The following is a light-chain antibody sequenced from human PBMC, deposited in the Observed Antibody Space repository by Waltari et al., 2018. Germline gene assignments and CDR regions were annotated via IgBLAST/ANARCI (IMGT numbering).Light chain of an antibody. CDR3: SSYTTSSHVV. J-gene: IGLJ2*01. V-gene: IGLV2-14*03. Sequence: SALTQPAPVSGSPGQSITISCTGFRAAIGAYNYVFWYQQHPGKAPKLILYDVSNRPSGVSNRFSGSKSGNPASLTISGLLAEDEATYYCSSYTTSSHVVFGGGTKLTVL. CDR1: RAAIGAYNY. CDR2: DVS.